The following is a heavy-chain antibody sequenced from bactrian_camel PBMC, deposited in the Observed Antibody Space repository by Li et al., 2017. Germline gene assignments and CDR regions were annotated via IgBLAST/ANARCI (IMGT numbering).Heavy chain of an antibody. CDR2: IDSDGKA. J-gene: IGHJ4*01. D-gene: IGHD2*01. CDR3: AARPRCSSVMGFILSGGSRSQMGAAY. CDR1: GVTYC. Sequence: HVQLVESGGGSAQAGGSLRLSCAASGVTYCMAWFRRAPGQEREWVGFIDSDGKAGYADSAKGRFTISQDKAAGTLNLTLDSLKPEDTAMYYCAARPRCSSVMGFILSGGSRSQMGAAYWGQGTQVTVS. V-gene: IGHV3S55*01.